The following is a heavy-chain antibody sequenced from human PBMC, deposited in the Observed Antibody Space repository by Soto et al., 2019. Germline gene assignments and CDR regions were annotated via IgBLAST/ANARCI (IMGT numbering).Heavy chain of an antibody. CDR3: AKGRMITTIEALDY. Sequence: EVQLLESGGGLVQPGGSLRLSCAASGFTFSSYAMSWVRQAPGKGLEWVSSISGSGGSTYYADSMKGRFTISRDNSKNTLYLQMNSPRAEDTAIYYCAKGRMITTIEALDYWGQGTLVTVSS. D-gene: IGHD4-4*01. V-gene: IGHV3-23*01. J-gene: IGHJ4*02. CDR1: GFTFSSYA. CDR2: ISGSGGST.